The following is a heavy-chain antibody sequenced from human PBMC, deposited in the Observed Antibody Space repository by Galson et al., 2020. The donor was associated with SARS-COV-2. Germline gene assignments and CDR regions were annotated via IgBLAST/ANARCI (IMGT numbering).Heavy chain of an antibody. D-gene: IGHD1-26*01. J-gene: IGHJ3*02. CDR2: ISYDGSNK. CDR1: GFTFSSYA. Sequence: TGGSLRLSCAASGFTFSSYAMHWVRQAPGKGLEWVAVISYDGSNKYYADSVKGRFTISRDNSKNTLYLQMNSLRAEDTAVYYCARSKSGSDYVSFDIWGRGTMVTVSS. V-gene: IGHV3-30-3*01. CDR3: ARSKSGSDYVSFDI.